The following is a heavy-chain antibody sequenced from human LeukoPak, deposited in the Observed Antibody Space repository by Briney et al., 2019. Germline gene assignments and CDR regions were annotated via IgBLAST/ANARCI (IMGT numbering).Heavy chain of an antibody. CDR3: ARALGYSSSWYSFWFDP. Sequence: ASVKVSCKASGYTFTSYYMHWVRQAPGQGLEWMGIINPSGGSTSYAQKFRGRVTMTRDTSTSTVYMELSSLRFEDTAVYYCARALGYSSSWYSFWFDPWGQGTLVTVSS. CDR1: GYTFTSYY. J-gene: IGHJ5*02. CDR2: INPSGGST. D-gene: IGHD6-13*01. V-gene: IGHV1-46*01.